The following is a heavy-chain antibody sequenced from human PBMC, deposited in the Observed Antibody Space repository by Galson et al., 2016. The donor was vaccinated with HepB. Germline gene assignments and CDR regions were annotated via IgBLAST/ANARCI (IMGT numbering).Heavy chain of an antibody. J-gene: IGHJ3*02. V-gene: IGHV4-30-4*01. CDR1: GGSIYDDTYY. Sequence: TLSLTCTVSGGSIYDDTYYWSWVRQPPGKGLEWIGYIYSSGNTYYNPSLKSPTSISMDRSKNQFSLRVTSVSAADTAVYYCARGPPEGCTGGTCYLGAFDIWGHGTMISVSS. D-gene: IGHD2-15*01. CDR2: IYSSGNT. CDR3: ARGPPEGCTGGTCYLGAFDI.